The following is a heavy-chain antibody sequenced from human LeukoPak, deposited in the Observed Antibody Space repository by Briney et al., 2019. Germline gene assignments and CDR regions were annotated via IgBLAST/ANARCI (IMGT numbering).Heavy chain of an antibody. D-gene: IGHD3-10*01. Sequence: GGSLRLSCAASGFTFSTYCMTWLRQTPGKGLEWVANINQDGTEKYYVDSVKGRFTISRDNAKNSLDLQMNSLRVEDTGIYYCVKVAKYYYGSETYYFFEHWGQGTPVTASS. V-gene: IGHV3-7*01. CDR1: GFTFSTYC. J-gene: IGHJ4*02. CDR2: INQDGTEK. CDR3: VKVAKYYYGSETYYFFEH.